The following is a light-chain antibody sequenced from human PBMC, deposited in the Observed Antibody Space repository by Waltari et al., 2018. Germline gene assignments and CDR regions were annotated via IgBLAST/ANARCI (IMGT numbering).Light chain of an antibody. CDR1: QSLLHRNTYSY. CDR2: LGS. J-gene: IGKJ1*01. V-gene: IGKV2-28*01. Sequence: DIVMTQSPISLPVTPGEPASISCRSSQSLLHRNTYSYLDWYLQKPGQAPQLLIHLGSNRASGVPDRFRGSGSGTDFTLNISRVEAEDVGIYYCMQSLQTPLTFGQGTKVEIK. CDR3: MQSLQTPLT.